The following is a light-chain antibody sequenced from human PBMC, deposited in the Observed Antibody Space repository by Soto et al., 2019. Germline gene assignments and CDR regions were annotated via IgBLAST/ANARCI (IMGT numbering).Light chain of an antibody. J-gene: IGKJ3*01. V-gene: IGKV3-20*01. CDR1: QTITNFY. CDR3: QQFGGSPPRFT. CDR2: GAS. Sequence: EIVLTQSPGTLSLSPGERATLSCRASQTITNFYLAWYQQKLGQAPRLLIYGASNRATGIPDRFSGSGSGTDSTLTISRLEPADSAVYYCQQFGGSPPRFTFGPGTKVDVK.